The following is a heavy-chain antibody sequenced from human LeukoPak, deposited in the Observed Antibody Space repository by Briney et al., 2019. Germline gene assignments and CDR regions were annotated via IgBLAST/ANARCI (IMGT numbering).Heavy chain of an antibody. D-gene: IGHD1-26*01. J-gene: IGHJ5*02. CDR3: ARGLGSYYRNWFDP. V-gene: IGHV3-66*01. Sequence: GGSLRLSCAASGFTISNNYIRWLRQAPGKGLEWVSHIYSGGFTQFAGSVRGRFTMSRDSSKNTLYLQMNSLTAGDTAVYYCARGLGSYYRNWFDPWGQGTLVTVSS. CDR2: IYSGGFT. CDR1: GFTISNNY.